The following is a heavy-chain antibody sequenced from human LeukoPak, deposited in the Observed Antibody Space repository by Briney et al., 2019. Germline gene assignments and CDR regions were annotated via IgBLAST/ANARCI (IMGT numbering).Heavy chain of an antibody. Sequence: SETLSLTCAVSGVSISSNNWWIWVRQSPEKGLAWIGEIYHDGSTNYNPSLKSRVTISMDKSKNQLSLKLNFVTAADTAVYYCARDRGGYTYSHDYWGQGTLVTVSS. D-gene: IGHD5-18*01. CDR3: ARDRGGYTYSHDY. CDR1: GVSISSNNW. CDR2: IYHDGST. V-gene: IGHV4-4*02. J-gene: IGHJ4*02.